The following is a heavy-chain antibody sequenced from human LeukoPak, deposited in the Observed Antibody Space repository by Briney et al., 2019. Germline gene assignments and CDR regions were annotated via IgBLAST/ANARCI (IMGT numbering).Heavy chain of an antibody. CDR1: GFTVSSTY. CDR3: ARLTTGDY. Sequence: PGGSLRLSCAAAGFTVSSTYMSWVRQAPGKGLEWVSVIYSGGSSYYADSVKGRFTISRDNSKNTLYLQMNSLRVEDTAVYYCARLTTGDYWGQGTLVTVSS. CDR2: IYSGGSS. D-gene: IGHD1-1*01. V-gene: IGHV3-53*01. J-gene: IGHJ4*02.